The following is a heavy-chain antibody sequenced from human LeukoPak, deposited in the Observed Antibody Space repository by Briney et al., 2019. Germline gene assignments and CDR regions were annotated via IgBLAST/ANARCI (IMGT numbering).Heavy chain of an antibody. Sequence: ASVKVSRKASGYTFTSYAMHWVRQAPGQRLEWMGWINAGNGNTKYSQKFQGRVTITRDTSASTAYMELSSLRSEDTAVYYCARDRGSSTSRTYYYYYGMDVWGKGTTVTVSS. CDR3: ARDRGSSTSRTYYYYYGMDV. CDR1: GYTFTSYA. J-gene: IGHJ6*04. D-gene: IGHD2-2*01. V-gene: IGHV1-3*01. CDR2: INAGNGNT.